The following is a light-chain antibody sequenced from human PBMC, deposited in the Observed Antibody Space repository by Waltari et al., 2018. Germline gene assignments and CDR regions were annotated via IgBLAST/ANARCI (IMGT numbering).Light chain of an antibody. V-gene: IGKV4-1*01. Sequence: DIVMTQSPDSLAVSLGERDTITCKSSTSVLYNSNNKNYLAWYQHKPGQPPKLLIYWASTRESGVPDRFSGSGSGTDFTLTITSLQAADVAVYYCQQYYSTPETFGQGTKLEIK. J-gene: IGKJ2*01. CDR2: WAS. CDR3: QQYYSTPET. CDR1: TSVLYNSNNKNY.